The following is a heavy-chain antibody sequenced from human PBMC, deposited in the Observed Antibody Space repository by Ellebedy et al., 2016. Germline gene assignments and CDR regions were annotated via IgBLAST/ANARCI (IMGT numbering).Heavy chain of an antibody. CDR1: GFTFSSYG. CDR3: ARESRKGNYYGSGSYDY. J-gene: IGHJ4*02. CDR2: IWYDGSNK. Sequence: GGSLRLSXAASGFTFSSYGMHWVRQAPGKGLEWVAAIWYDGSNKYYADSVKGRFTISRDNSKNTLYLQMNSLRAEDTAVYYCARESRKGNYYGSGSYDYWGQGTLVTVSS. V-gene: IGHV3-33*01. D-gene: IGHD3-10*01.